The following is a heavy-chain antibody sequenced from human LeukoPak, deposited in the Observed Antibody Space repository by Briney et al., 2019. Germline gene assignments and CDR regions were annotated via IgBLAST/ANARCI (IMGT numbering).Heavy chain of an antibody. Sequence: SETLSLTCTVSGGSISSGSYYWSWIRQPAGKGLEWIGRIYTSGSTNYNPSLKSRVTMSVDTSKNQFSLKLSSVTAADTAVYYCARSKSSSWHPRGAFDIWGQGTMVTVSS. CDR1: GGSISSGSYY. CDR2: IYTSGST. D-gene: IGHD6-13*01. CDR3: ARSKSSSWHPRGAFDI. V-gene: IGHV4-61*02. J-gene: IGHJ3*02.